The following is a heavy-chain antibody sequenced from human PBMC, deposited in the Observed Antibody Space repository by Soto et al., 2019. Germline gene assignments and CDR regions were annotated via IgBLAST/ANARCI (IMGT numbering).Heavy chain of an antibody. V-gene: IGHV1-69*01. CDR2: IIPIFGTA. D-gene: IGHD4-17*01. CDR3: ARYDEGGYGDPY. Sequence: QVQLVQSGAEVKKPGASVKVSCKASGYTFSSYAISWVRQAPGQGLEWMGGIIPIFGTANYAQKFQGRVTITADESTSTAYMELSSLRSEDTAVYYCARYDEGGYGDPYWGQGTLVTVSS. J-gene: IGHJ4*02. CDR1: GYTFSSYA.